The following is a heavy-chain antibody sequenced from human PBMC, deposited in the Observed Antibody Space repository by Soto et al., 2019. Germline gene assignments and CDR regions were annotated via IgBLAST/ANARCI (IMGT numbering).Heavy chain of an antibody. CDR3: ASLGVVTAIGFQH. Sequence: PSETLSLIRTVSGGSISSGGYYWSWIRQHPGKGLEWIGYIYYSGSTYYNPSLKSRVTISVDTSKNQFSLKLSSVTAADTAVYYCASLGVVTAIGFQHWGQGTLVTVSS. CDR2: IYYSGST. J-gene: IGHJ1*01. V-gene: IGHV4-31*03. CDR1: GGSISSGGYY. D-gene: IGHD2-21*02.